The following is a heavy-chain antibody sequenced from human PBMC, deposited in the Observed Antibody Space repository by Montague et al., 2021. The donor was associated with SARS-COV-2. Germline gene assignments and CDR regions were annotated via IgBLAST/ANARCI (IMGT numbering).Heavy chain of an antibody. D-gene: IGHD3-10*01. V-gene: IGHV3-20*01. CDR1: GLTFDDYG. CDR3: SRGGGMIRGVVDF. CDR2: ISRSGDSS. Sequence: SLRLSCAVSGLTFDDYGMSWFRQVPGKGLEWVSGISRSGDSSAYGDSVKGRFTISRDNAKNPLYLQMNSLRVEDTAFYHCSRGGGMIRGVVDFWGRGILVSVSP. J-gene: IGHJ4*02.